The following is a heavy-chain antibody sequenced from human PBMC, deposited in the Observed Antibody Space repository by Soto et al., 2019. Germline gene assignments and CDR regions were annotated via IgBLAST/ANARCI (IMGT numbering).Heavy chain of an antibody. CDR1: GFTFSSYG. Sequence: PGGSLRLSCAASGFTFSSYGMHWVRQAPGKGLEWVAVISYDGSNKYYADSVKGRFTISRDNSKNTLYLQMNSLRAEDTAVYYCAKDSNMKVVVSNFDYWGQGTLVTVSS. J-gene: IGHJ4*02. CDR2: ISYDGSNK. CDR3: AKDSNMKVVVSNFDY. V-gene: IGHV3-30*18. D-gene: IGHD3-22*01.